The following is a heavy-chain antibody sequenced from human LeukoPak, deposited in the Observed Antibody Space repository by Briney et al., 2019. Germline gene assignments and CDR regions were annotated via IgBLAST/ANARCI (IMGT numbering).Heavy chain of an antibody. J-gene: IGHJ4*02. V-gene: IGHV4-59*01. D-gene: IGHD5-18*01. CDR2: IYYSGST. Sequence: SETLSLTCTVSGGSISSYYWSWIRQPPGKRLEWIGYIYYSGSTNYNPSLKSRVTISVDTSKNQFSLKLSSVTAADTAVYYCASHSLQLWFNYWGQGTLVTVSS. CDR3: ASHSLQLWFNY. CDR1: GGSISSYY.